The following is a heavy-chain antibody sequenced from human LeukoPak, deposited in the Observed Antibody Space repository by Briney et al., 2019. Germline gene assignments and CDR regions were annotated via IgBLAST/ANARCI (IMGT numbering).Heavy chain of an antibody. CDR3: AKDGPWIQLWTGGAYYFDY. CDR2: ISSSGTNI. CDR1: GFTFSSHE. V-gene: IGHV3-48*03. Sequence: GGSLRLSCAASGFTFSSHEMNWVRQAPGKGLEWVSYISSSGTNIYYADSVKGRFSISRDNANNLLYLQMNSLRAEDTAVYYCAKDGPWIQLWTGGAYYFDYWGQGTLVTVSS. D-gene: IGHD5-18*01. J-gene: IGHJ4*02.